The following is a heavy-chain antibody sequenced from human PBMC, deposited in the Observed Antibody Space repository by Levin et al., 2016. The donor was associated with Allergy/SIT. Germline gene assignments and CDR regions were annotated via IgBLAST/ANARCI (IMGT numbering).Heavy chain of an antibody. CDR3: AKGDYYGSGRYYMDV. J-gene: IGHJ6*03. V-gene: IGHV3-30*18. D-gene: IGHD3-10*01. CDR2: ISYDGSNK. Sequence: LSLTCAASGFTFKSHGMHWVRQAPGKGLEWVAVISYDGSNKHHADSVKGRFTISRDNSKNTLYLQMNSLRAEDTAVYYCAKGDYYGSGRYYMDVWGKGTTVTVSS. CDR1: GFTFKSHG.